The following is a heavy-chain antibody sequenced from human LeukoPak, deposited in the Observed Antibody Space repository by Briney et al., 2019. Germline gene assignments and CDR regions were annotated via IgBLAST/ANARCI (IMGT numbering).Heavy chain of an antibody. Sequence: PGGSLRLSCAASGFTFSSYLMHWVRQAPGKGLVWVSRINSDGSSTSYADSVKGRFTISRDNAKNTLYLQMNSLRAEDTAVYYCARESSGWFPFDYWGQGTLVTVSS. CDR2: INSDGSST. CDR1: GFTFSSYL. D-gene: IGHD6-19*01. J-gene: IGHJ4*02. CDR3: ARESSGWFPFDY. V-gene: IGHV3-74*01.